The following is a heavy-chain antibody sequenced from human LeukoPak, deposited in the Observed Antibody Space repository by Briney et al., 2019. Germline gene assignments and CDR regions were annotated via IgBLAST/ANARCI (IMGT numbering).Heavy chain of an antibody. Sequence: PGGSLRLSCAASGLTFSSHAMNWVRQAPGKGLEWVSTISGRSYNTYYADSVKGRFSISRDNSKNTLYLQMNSLRAEDTAVYYCAKGGYYDSNGYFRAFDYWGQGTLVTVSS. J-gene: IGHJ4*02. D-gene: IGHD3-22*01. CDR1: GLTFSSHA. CDR3: AKGGYYDSNGYFRAFDY. CDR2: ISGRSYNT. V-gene: IGHV3-23*01.